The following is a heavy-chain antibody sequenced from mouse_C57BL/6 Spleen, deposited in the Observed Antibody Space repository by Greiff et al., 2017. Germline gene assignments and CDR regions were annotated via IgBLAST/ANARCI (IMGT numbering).Heavy chain of an antibody. J-gene: IGHJ3*01. CDR2: IYPGDGDT. D-gene: IGHD1-1*01. V-gene: IGHV1-82*01. Sequence: QVQLQQSGPELVKPGASVKISCKASGYAFSSSWMNWVKQRPGKGLEWIGRIYPGDGDTNYNGKFKGKATLTADKSSSTAYMQLSSLTSEDSAVYFCARSEAYYLFAYWGQGTLVTVSA. CDR3: ARSEAYYLFAY. CDR1: GYAFSSSW.